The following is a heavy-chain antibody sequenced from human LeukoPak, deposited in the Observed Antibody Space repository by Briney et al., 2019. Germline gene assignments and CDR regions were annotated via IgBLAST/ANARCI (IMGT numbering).Heavy chain of an antibody. J-gene: IGHJ4*02. Sequence: GGSLRLSCTASGFTFSSYGMHWVRQAPGRGLEWVAATQYDGSIEYYADSVKGRFTISRDQSKNTLFLQVNSLRAEDTAVYYCASQPLVGATRDYWGQGTLVTVSS. V-gene: IGHV3-33*01. CDR2: TQYDGSIE. D-gene: IGHD1-26*01. CDR1: GFTFSSYG. CDR3: ASQPLVGATRDY.